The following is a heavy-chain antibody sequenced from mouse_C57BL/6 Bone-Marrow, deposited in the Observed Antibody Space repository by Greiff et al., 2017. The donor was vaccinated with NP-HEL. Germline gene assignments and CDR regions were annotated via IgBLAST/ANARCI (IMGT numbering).Heavy chain of an antibody. CDR1: GYTFTSYW. CDR3: ARYGSSYDY. Sequence: QVQLQQPGAELVRPGSSVKLSCKASGYTFTSYWMDWVKQRPGQGLEWIGNIYPSDSETHYNQKFKDQATLTVDKSSSTAYMQLSSLTSEDAAVYYCARYGSSYDYWGQGTTLTVSS. D-gene: IGHD1-1*01. CDR2: IYPSDSET. J-gene: IGHJ2*01. V-gene: IGHV1-61*01.